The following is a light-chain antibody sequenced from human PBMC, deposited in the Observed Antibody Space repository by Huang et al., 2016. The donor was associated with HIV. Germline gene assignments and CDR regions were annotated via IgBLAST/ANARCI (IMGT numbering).Light chain of an antibody. CDR2: GAS. CDR3: QQYYKLYT. Sequence: IVMTQSPGTLSVSPGERATLSCRASQSVGSTLAWYQQKPGQAPRLLIYGASTRATGIPARCSGSGSGTEFTLTISSLQSEDFAVYYCQQYYKLYTFGQGTKLEIK. J-gene: IGKJ2*01. V-gene: IGKV3-15*01. CDR1: QSVGST.